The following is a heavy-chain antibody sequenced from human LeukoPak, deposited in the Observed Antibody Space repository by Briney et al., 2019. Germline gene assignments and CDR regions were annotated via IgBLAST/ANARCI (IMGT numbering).Heavy chain of an antibody. Sequence: GASVKVSCKASGYTFSSYYMYWVRQAPGHGLEWMGISKPIGGITSYAQKFQGRVIMTRDTSTSTVYMELSSLRSEDTAVYYCARDLIAAAAGAVLYYFDYWGQGTLVTVSS. D-gene: IGHD6-13*01. CDR1: GYTFSSYY. V-gene: IGHV1-46*01. CDR2: SKPIGGIT. CDR3: ARDLIAAAAGAVLYYFDY. J-gene: IGHJ4*02.